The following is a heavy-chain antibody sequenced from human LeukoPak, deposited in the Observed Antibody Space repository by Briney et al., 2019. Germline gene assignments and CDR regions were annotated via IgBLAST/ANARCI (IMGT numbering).Heavy chain of an antibody. Sequence: ASVKVSCKASGYTVTSYYMHWVRQAPGQGLEWMGILNPSGGSSSYAQKFQGRATLTRATSTSTVYMELSSLRSEDTAVYYCARVLGSYYDYVWGSYRPEGYFDYWGQGTLVTVSS. CDR2: LNPSGGSS. D-gene: IGHD3-16*02. V-gene: IGHV1-46*01. CDR1: GYTVTSYY. CDR3: ARVLGSYYDYVWGSYRPEGYFDY. J-gene: IGHJ4*02.